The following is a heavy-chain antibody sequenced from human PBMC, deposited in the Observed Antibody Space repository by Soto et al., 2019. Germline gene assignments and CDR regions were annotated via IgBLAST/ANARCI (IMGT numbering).Heavy chain of an antibody. CDR3: ARLPVVVVAGGAFDI. D-gene: IGHD2-15*01. J-gene: IGHJ3*02. CDR2: ISSSSSTI. V-gene: IGHV3-48*01. Sequence: EVQLVESGGGLVQPGGSLRLSCVASGFTFSTYSMNWVRQAPGKGLEWVSYISSSSSTIYYADSVKGRFTISRDNAKNSLYLQMNSLRAEDTAVYYCARLPVVVVAGGAFDIWGQGTMVTASS. CDR1: GFTFSTYS.